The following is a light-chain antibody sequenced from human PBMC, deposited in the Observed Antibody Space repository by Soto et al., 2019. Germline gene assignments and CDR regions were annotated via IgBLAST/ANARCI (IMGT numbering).Light chain of an antibody. V-gene: IGKV1-5*01. CDR1: QPINSW. Sequence: DVQMTQSPSTLSASVGDRVTITCRASQPINSWLAWFQQKPGKAPQLLIHDASSLESGVPPRFSGIGFGTDFTLTITQLQPEDVSTYYCQQYKTSPFTFGQGTKLEIK. CDR2: DAS. CDR3: QQYKTSPFT. J-gene: IGKJ2*01.